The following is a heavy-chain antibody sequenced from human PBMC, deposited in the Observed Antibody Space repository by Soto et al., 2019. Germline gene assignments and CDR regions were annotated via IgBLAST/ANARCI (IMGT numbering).Heavy chain of an antibody. CDR2: IIPIFGTA. CDR1: GGTFSSYA. V-gene: IGHV1-69*12. CDR3: ARDPPKGWPRGSSGMDV. D-gene: IGHD3-10*01. J-gene: IGHJ6*02. Sequence: QVQLVQSGAEVKKPGSSVKVSCKASGGTFSSYAISWVRQAPGQGLEWMGGIIPIFGTANYAQKFQGRVTITAXXSXSXXYMELSSLRSEDTAVYYCARDPPKGWPRGSSGMDVWGQGTTVTVSS.